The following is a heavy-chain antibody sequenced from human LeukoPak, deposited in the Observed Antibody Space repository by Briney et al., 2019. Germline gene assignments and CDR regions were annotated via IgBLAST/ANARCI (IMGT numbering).Heavy chain of an antibody. Sequence: GGSLRLSCAASAFTFSIYAMHWVRQAPGKGLEYVSAISGNGDSTNYANSVKDRFTISRDNSKNTLYLQMNSLRIEDTAVYYCAKGLLSNSQRGYFDCWGQGALVSVSS. CDR1: AFTFSIYA. D-gene: IGHD1-26*01. CDR2: ISGNGDST. V-gene: IGHV3-64*01. CDR3: AKGLLSNSQRGYFDC. J-gene: IGHJ4*02.